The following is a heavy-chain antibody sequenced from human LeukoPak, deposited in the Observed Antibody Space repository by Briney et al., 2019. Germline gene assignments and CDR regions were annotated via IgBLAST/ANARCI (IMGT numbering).Heavy chain of an antibody. V-gene: IGHV3-30*18. CDR2: ISYDGSNK. J-gene: IGHJ4*02. Sequence: GGSLRLSCAASGFIFSSYGMHWVRQAPGKGLEWVAAISYDGSNKYYADSVMGRFTISRDNSKNTLYLQMNSLRAEDTAVYYCAKDLFGSSGYYHPVDYWGQGTLVTVSS. CDR3: AKDLFGSSGYYHPVDY. CDR1: GFIFSSYG. D-gene: IGHD3-22*01.